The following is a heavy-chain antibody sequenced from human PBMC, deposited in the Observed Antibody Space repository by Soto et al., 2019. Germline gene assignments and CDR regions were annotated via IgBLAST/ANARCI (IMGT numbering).Heavy chain of an antibody. CDR1: GFTFSSYV. CDR3: AKSYCGSDCFAYFDY. Sequence: GGSLRLSCAASGFTFSSYVMNWVRQAPGKGREWLSAISGGGVSTYNADSVKGRFTISRDNSRNTLFLQMNSLGAEDTAVYYCAKSYCGSDCFAYFDYWGQGTLVTVSS. J-gene: IGHJ4*02. CDR2: ISGGGVST. D-gene: IGHD2-21*02. V-gene: IGHV3-23*01.